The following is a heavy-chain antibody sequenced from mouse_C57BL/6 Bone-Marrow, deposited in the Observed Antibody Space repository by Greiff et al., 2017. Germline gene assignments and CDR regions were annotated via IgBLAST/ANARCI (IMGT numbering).Heavy chain of an antibody. CDR2: IDPENGDT. CDR1: GFNIKDDY. CDR3: TTSTTVVPYAMDY. Sequence: EVQLQQSGAELVRPGASVKLSCTASGFNIKDDYMHWVKQRPEQGLEWIGWIDPENGDTEYASKFQGKATITADTSSNTAYLQLSSLTSEDTAVYYCTTSTTVVPYAMDYWGEEPQSPSPQ. J-gene: IGHJ4*01. V-gene: IGHV14-4*01. D-gene: IGHD1-1*01.